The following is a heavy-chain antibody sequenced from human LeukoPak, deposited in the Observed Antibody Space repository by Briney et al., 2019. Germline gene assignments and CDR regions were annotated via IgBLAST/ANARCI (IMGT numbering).Heavy chain of an antibody. CDR2: ISTTSTYT. Sequence: GGSLRLSCAASGFAFSSYNMKWVRQAPGKGLECVSFISTTSTYTYYADSVKGRFTVSRDNSKNLLYLQMDSLRVEDTAVYYCARAGTCSSTSCDGGIEYWGQGTLVTVSS. D-gene: IGHD2-2*01. CDR1: GFAFSSYN. J-gene: IGHJ4*02. V-gene: IGHV3-21*06. CDR3: ARAGTCSSTSCDGGIEY.